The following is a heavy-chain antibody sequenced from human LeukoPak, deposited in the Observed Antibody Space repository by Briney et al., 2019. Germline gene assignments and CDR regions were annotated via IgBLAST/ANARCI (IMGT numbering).Heavy chain of an antibody. J-gene: IGHJ6*03. D-gene: IGHD4-11*01. CDR2: ISYDGSNK. V-gene: IGHV3-30-3*01. Sequence: GALRLSCAASGFTFSSYAMHWVRQAPGKGLEWVAVISYDGSNKYYADSVKGRFTISRDNSKNTLYLQMNSLRAEDTAVYYCARSGGRSNYLLYYYYYYMDVWGKGTTVTVSS. CDR1: GFTFSSYA. CDR3: ARSGGRSNYLLYYYYYYMDV.